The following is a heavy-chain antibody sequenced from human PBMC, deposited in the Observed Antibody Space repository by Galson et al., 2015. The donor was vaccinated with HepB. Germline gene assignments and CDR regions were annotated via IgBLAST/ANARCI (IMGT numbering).Heavy chain of an antibody. J-gene: IGHJ3*02. CDR2: IWYDGSNK. CDR1: GFTFSSYG. Sequence: SLRLSCAASGFTFSSYGMHWVRQAPGKGLEWVAVIWYDGSNKYYADSVKGRFTISRDNSKNTLYLQMNSLRAEDTAVYYCARLASRRLDDAFDMWGQGTMVTVSP. V-gene: IGHV3-33*01. CDR3: ARLASRRLDDAFDM. D-gene: IGHD6-19*01.